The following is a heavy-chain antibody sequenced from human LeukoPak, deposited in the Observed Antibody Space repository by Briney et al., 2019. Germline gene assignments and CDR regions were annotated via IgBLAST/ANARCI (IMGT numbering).Heavy chain of an antibody. J-gene: IGHJ4*01. CDR1: GFTFSDYY. Sequence: GGSLRLSCTASGFTFSDYYMNWIRQAPGKGLEWISYISSSAGTIYYADSVRGRFTISRDNAKNSLYLQMNSLRAEDSAVYYCAKVYGWEWEPDGGGFDYWGQGTLVTVSS. CDR3: AKVYGWEWEPDGGGFDY. V-gene: IGHV3-11*01. CDR2: ISSSAGTI. D-gene: IGHD1-26*01.